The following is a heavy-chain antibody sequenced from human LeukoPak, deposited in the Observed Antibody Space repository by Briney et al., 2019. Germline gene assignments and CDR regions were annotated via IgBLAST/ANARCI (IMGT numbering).Heavy chain of an antibody. D-gene: IGHD3-22*01. CDR1: GFTFSSYA. CDR3: ARSGLGLVTTTD. Sequence: GGSLRLSCAASGFTFSSYAMSWVRQAPGKGLEWVSAISGSGGSTYYADSVKGRFTISRDNSKNTLYLQMNSLRAGDTAVYYCARSGLGLVTTTDWGQGTLVTVSS. V-gene: IGHV3-23*01. CDR2: ISGSGGST. J-gene: IGHJ4*02.